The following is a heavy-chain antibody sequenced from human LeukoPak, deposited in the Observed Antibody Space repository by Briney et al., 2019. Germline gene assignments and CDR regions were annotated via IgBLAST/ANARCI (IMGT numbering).Heavy chain of an antibody. J-gene: IGHJ4*02. CDR1: GFTFSDYY. V-gene: IGHV3-21*01. D-gene: IGHD2-2*01. CDR3: ARDGPGQVVVVPAAI. Sequence: GGSLRLSCAASGFTFSDYYMTWLRQAPGKGLEWVSSISSSSSYIYYADSVKGRFTISRDNAKNSLYLQMNSLRAEDTAVYYCARDGPGQVVVVPAAIWGQGTLVTVSS. CDR2: ISSSSSYI.